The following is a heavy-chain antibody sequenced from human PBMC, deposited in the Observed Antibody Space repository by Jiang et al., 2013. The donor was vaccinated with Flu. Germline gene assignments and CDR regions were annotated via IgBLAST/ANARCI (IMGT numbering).Heavy chain of an antibody. CDR2: INTKNGSP. Sequence: QSGSELKKPGASVRVSCKASGYTFTNYPLNWVRQAPGQGLEWMGWINTKNGSPTYARDSPGRFVFSVDTSVDTAYLQINNLQADDTGIYYCARDKDYDVLTVGKYWGQGTLVTVSS. J-gene: IGHJ4*02. V-gene: IGHV7-4-1*02. CDR3: ARDKDYDVLTVGKY. D-gene: IGHD3-9*01. CDR1: GYTFTNYP.